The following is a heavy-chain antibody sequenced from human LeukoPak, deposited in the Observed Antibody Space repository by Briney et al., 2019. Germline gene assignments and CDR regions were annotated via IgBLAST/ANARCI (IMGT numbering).Heavy chain of an antibody. CDR3: ARGSKWDNWNYASKYYFDY. J-gene: IGHJ4*02. V-gene: IGHV4-34*01. CDR1: GGSFSGYY. Sequence: SETLSLTCAVYGGSFSGYYWSWIRQPPGKGLEWIGEINHGGSTNYNPSLKSRVTISVDTSKNQFSLKLSSVTAADTAVYYCARGSKWDNWNYASKYYFDYWGQGTLVTVSS. CDR2: INHGGST. D-gene: IGHD1-7*01.